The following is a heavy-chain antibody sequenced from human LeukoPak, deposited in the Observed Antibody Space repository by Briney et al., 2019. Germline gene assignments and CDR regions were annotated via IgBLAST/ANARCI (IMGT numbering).Heavy chain of an antibody. CDR1: GFTFGSYA. J-gene: IGHJ4*02. CDR2: ISSGGST. CDR3: AMNWNCDY. Sequence: GGSLRLSCSASGFTFGSYAMLWVRQAPGKGLECVSAISSGGSTHYADSVEGRFTISRDDSENTLYLQMTSLRTEDTAVYYCAMNWNCDYWGQGTLVTVSS. V-gene: IGHV3-64D*09. D-gene: IGHD1-1*01.